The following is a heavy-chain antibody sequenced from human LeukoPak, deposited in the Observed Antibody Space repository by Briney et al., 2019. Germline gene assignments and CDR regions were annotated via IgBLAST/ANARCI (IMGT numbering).Heavy chain of an antibody. D-gene: IGHD2-2*01. CDR2: ISYDGSNK. CDR1: GFTFSSYA. CDR3: ARFGHCSSTSCYYYYYYGMDV. V-gene: IGHV3-30-3*01. Sequence: GGSLRLSCAASGFTFSSYAMHWVRQAPGKRLEWVAVISYDGSNKYYADSVKGRFTISRDNSKNTLYLQMNSLRAEDTAVYYCARFGHCSSTSCYYYYYYGMDVWGRGTTVTVSS. J-gene: IGHJ6*02.